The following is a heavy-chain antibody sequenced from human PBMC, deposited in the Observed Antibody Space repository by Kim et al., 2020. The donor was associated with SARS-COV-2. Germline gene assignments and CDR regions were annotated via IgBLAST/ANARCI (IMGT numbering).Heavy chain of an antibody. V-gene: IGHV3-33*06. CDR2: IWYDGSNK. CDR1: GFTFSSYG. Sequence: GGSLRLSCAASGFTFSSYGMHWVRQAPGKGLEWVAVIWYDGSNKYYADSVKGRFTISRDNSKNTLYLQMNSLRAEDTAVYYCAKDRGTTWSAFDIWGQGTMVTVSS. J-gene: IGHJ3*02. CDR3: AKDRGTTWSAFDI. D-gene: IGHD1-1*01.